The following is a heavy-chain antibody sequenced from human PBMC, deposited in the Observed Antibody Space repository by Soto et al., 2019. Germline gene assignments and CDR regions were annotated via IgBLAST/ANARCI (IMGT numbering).Heavy chain of an antibody. CDR3: ARKTHEQWLVIWFDP. J-gene: IGHJ5*02. CDR1: RGSVCNDV. D-gene: IGHD6-19*01. Sequence: SSLEISCTTSRGSVCNDVITGALKAPGQGLEWMGRIIPLLDTTNYAQKFQGRVTITADKSTGTAYMELNSLRAEDTAVYYCARKTHEQWLVIWFDPWGQGTLVTVSA. V-gene: IGHV1-69*04. CDR2: IIPLLDTT.